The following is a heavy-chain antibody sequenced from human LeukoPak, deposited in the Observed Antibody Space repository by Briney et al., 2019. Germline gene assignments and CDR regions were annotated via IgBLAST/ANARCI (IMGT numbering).Heavy chain of an antibody. CDR2: INAGNGNT. CDR1: GYTFTSYA. Sequence: ASVKVSCKASGYTFTSYAMHWVRQAPGQRLEWMGWINAGNGNTKYSQKFQGRVTITRDTSASTAYMELSSLRFEDTAVYYCARGIDCSGGSCYRYYYYGMDVWGQGTTVTVSS. CDR3: ARGIDCSGGSCYRYYYYGMDV. J-gene: IGHJ6*02. V-gene: IGHV1-3*01. D-gene: IGHD2-15*01.